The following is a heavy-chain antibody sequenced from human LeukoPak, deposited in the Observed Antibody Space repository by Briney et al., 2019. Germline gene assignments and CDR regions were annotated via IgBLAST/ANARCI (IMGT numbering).Heavy chain of an antibody. CDR1: GFTFSSYA. J-gene: IGHJ4*02. V-gene: IGHV3-21*01. CDR3: ARHIAVAGTDY. Sequence: GGSLRLSCAASGFTFSSYAMSWVRQAPGKGLEWVSSISSSSSYIYYADSVKGRFTISRDNAKNSLYLQMNSLRAEDTAVYYCARHIAVAGTDYWGQGTLVTVSS. CDR2: ISSSSSYI. D-gene: IGHD6-19*01.